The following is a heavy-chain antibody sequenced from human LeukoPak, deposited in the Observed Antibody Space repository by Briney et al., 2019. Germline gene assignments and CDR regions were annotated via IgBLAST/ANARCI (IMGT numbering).Heavy chain of an antibody. J-gene: IGHJ4*02. CDR3: AREKYSPGAVDY. D-gene: IGHD6-6*01. CDR2: IYYSGST. CDR1: GGSISSSSYY. Sequence: LETLFLTCSVSGGSISSSSYYWGWIRQPPGKGLEWIGSIYYSGSTYYNPSLKSRVTISVDTSKNQFSLKVSSVTAADTAVYYCAREKYSPGAVDYWGQGSLVTVSS. V-gene: IGHV4-39*01.